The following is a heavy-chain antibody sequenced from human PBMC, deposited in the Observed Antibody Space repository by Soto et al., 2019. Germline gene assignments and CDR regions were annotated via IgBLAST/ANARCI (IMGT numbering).Heavy chain of an antibody. J-gene: IGHJ6*02. Sequence: SRTLSCQCSGYRFTSYWISLVRPMPGKGLEWMGRIDSSDSYTNYSPSFQGHVTISADKSISTAYLQWSSLKASDTAMYYCARQYDFWSGYSFYYYGMDVWGQGTTVTVS. CDR3: ARQYDFWSGYSFYYYGMDV. CDR1: GYRFTSYW. D-gene: IGHD3-3*01. CDR2: IDSSDSYT. V-gene: IGHV5-10-1*01.